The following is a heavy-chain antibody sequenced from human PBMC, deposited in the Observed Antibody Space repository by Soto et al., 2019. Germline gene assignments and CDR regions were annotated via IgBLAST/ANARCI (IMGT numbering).Heavy chain of an antibody. J-gene: IGHJ4*02. CDR1: GYSISSGYY. CDR2: IYHSGST. V-gene: IGHV4-38-2*02. CDR3: ARDGDFWSGYRFDY. D-gene: IGHD3-3*01. Sequence: PSETLSLTCAVSGYSISSGYYWGWIRQPPGKGLEWIGSIYHSGSTYYNPSLKSRVTISVDTSKNQFSLKLSSVTAADTAVYYCARDGDFWSGYRFDYWGQGTLVTVSS.